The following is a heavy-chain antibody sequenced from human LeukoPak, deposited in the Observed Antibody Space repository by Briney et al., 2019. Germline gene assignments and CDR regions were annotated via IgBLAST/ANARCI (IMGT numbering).Heavy chain of an antibody. V-gene: IGHV3-23*01. CDR1: GFTFSSYA. J-gene: IGHJ4*02. CDR3: ARGGSSSQGYFDY. Sequence: GGSLRLSCAASGFTFSSYAMSWVRQAPGKGLEWVSAISGSGGSTYYADSVKGRFTISRDNSKNTLYLQMNSLRAEDTAVYYCARGGSSSQGYFDYWGQGTLVTVSS. CDR2: ISGSGGST. D-gene: IGHD6-13*01.